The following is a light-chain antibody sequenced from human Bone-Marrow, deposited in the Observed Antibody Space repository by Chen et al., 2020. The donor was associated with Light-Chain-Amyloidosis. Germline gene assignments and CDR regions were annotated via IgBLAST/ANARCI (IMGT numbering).Light chain of an antibody. V-gene: IGLV3-21*02. CDR3: QVWDRSRDRPG. CDR2: DDS. J-gene: IGLJ3*02. CDR1: NIGSTS. Sequence: SYVLTQPSSVSVAPGQTATIACGGNNIGSTSVHWYQQTPGQDPLLVVYDDSDRPSGIPERLSGSNSGNTATLCIGRVEAGDEADDYCQVWDRSRDRPGFGGGTKLTVL.